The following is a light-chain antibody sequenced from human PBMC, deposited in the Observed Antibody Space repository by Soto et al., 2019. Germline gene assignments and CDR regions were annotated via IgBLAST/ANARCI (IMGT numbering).Light chain of an antibody. CDR1: QGISSY. J-gene: IGKJ4*01. V-gene: IGKV1-9*01. Sequence: DIQLTQSPSFLSASVGDRVTITCRASQGISSYLAWYQQKPGKAPKLLIYAASTLQSGVPSRFSGSGSGTEFTLTISSLKPEDFATYYCQQVNSSPLTLGGGTKVDIK. CDR3: QQVNSSPLT. CDR2: AAS.